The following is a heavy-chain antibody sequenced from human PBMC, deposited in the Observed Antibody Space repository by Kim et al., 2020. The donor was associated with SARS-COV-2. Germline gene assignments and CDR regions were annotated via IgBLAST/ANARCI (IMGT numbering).Heavy chain of an antibody. J-gene: IGHJ6*02. D-gene: IGHD2-2*01. V-gene: IGHV1-18*01. Sequence: ASVKVSCKASGYTFTSYGISWVRQAPGQGLEWMGWISAYNGNTNYAQKLQGRVTMTTDTSTSTAYMELRSLRSDDTAVYYCAAAPNCSSTSCFLYYYYYGMDVWRQGTTVTVSS. CDR2: ISAYNGNT. CDR1: GYTFTSYG. CDR3: AAAPNCSSTSCFLYYYYYGMDV.